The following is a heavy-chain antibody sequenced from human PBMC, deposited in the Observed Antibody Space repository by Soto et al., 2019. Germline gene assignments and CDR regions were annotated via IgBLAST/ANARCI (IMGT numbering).Heavy chain of an antibody. CDR2: INPSGGST. J-gene: IGHJ6*02. Sequence: QVQLVQSGAEVKKPGASVKVSCKASGYTFTSYYMHWVRQAPGQGLEWMGIINPSGGSTSYAQKFQGRVTMTRDTSTSTVYMELSRLRSEDTAVYYCARDAEYYYDSSGYPLGVWGQGTTVTVSS. V-gene: IGHV1-46*01. CDR3: ARDAEYYYDSSGYPLGV. D-gene: IGHD3-22*01. CDR1: GYTFTSYY.